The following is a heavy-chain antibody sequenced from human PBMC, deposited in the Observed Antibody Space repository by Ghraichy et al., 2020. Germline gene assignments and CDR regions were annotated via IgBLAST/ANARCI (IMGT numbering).Heavy chain of an antibody. CDR3: ARLRGSSEDAFDI. D-gene: IGHD6-13*01. V-gene: IGHV4-39*01. CDR1: GGSISGSSSY. Sequence: SQTLSLTCTVSGGSISGSSSYWGWVRQPPGKGLECIGSIYYTGSTYYKSSLKSRVTISVDTSKNQFSLKVNAVTAADTAVYYCARLRGSSEDAFDIWGQGTMVTVSS. CDR2: IYYTGST. J-gene: IGHJ3*02.